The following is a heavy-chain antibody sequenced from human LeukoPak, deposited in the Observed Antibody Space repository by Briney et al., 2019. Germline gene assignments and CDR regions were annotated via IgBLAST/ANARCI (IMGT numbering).Heavy chain of an antibody. J-gene: IGHJ4*02. V-gene: IGHV3-23*01. Sequence: PGGSLRLSCAASRFTVSSNYMSWVRQAPGKGLEWVSTISGSGDYTYYADSVKGRFTISRDNSKNTLYLQMNSLRAEDTAIYYCAKVTYGSGTYGAFDSWGQGTLVTVSS. CDR3: AKVTYGSGTYGAFDS. D-gene: IGHD3-10*01. CDR1: RFTVSSNY. CDR2: ISGSGDYT.